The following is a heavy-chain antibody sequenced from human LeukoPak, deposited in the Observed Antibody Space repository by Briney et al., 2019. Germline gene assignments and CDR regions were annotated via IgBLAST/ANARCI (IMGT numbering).Heavy chain of an antibody. D-gene: IGHD4-23*01. Sequence: GGSLRLSCAASGFTFSDYYMSWIRQAPGKGLEWVSIIYSGGSTSYADSVKGRFNISRENSKNTLYLQMNSLRAEDTAVYYCASGLDYGGLDYWGQGTLVTVSS. J-gene: IGHJ4*02. CDR2: IYSGGST. CDR3: ASGLDYGGLDY. V-gene: IGHV3-66*01. CDR1: GFTFSDYY.